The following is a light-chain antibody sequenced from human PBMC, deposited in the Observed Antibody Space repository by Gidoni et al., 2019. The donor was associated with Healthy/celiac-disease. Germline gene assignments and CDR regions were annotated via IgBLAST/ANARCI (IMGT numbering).Light chain of an antibody. J-gene: IGLJ1*01. CDR1: SSDVGGYNY. V-gene: IGLV2-14*01. CDR2: DVS. Sequence: QSALTQPASVSGSPGQSITISCTGTSSDVGGYNYVSWYQQHPGKAPKLMIYDVSNRPSGFSNRFSGSKSDNTASLTISGLQAEDEADYYCSSYTSSSTPWVFGTGTKVTVL. CDR3: SSYTSSSTPWV.